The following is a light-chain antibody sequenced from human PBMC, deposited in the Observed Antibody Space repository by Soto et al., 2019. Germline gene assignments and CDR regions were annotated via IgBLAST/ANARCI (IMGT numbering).Light chain of an antibody. J-gene: IGKJ4*01. CDR3: QKGSIWLT. CDR2: DAS. Sequence: EIVLTQSPATLSLSPGERATLSCRASQSVSTYLAWYQQKPGQAPRLLIYDASNWATGIPVRFSGSGSGTDFTITSRRLEPDDFAVYYGQKGSIWLTFGGGTRVEI. V-gene: IGKV3-11*01. CDR1: QSVSTY.